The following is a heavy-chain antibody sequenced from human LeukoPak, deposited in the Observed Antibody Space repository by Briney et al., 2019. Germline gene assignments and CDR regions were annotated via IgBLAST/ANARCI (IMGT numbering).Heavy chain of an antibody. CDR1: RGSISSYY. CDR3: ARTGPRGWFDP. V-gene: IGHV4-59*01. J-gene: IGHJ5*02. Sequence: PSETLSLTCTVSRGSISSYYWSWIRQPPGKGLAWIGYIYYSGSTNYNPSLKSRVTISVDTSKNQFSLKLSSVTAADTAVYYCARTGPRGWFDPWGQGTLVTVSS. D-gene: IGHD3-10*01. CDR2: IYYSGST.